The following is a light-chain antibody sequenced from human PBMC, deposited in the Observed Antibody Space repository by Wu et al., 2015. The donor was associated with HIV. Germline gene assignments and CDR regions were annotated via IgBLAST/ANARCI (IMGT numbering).Light chain of an antibody. Sequence: ETVLTQSPATLSLSPGERATLSCRASHTIGSYLAWYQQKSGQAPSLLIYDVSKRATGIPARFSGSGSGTDFTLTISSLESEDFAVYYCQQYGSSPITFGPGTKVDIK. CDR2: DVS. CDR1: HTIGSY. V-gene: IGKV3-11*01. CDR3: QQYGSSPIT. J-gene: IGKJ3*01.